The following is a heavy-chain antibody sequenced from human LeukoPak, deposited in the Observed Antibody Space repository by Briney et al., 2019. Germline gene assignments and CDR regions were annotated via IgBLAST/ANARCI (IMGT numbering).Heavy chain of an antibody. V-gene: IGHV3-74*01. Sequence: GGSLRLSCAASGSTFSSDWMHWVRHAPGEGLVWVSRINHNGVSRAYADFVKGRFTISRDDARGTVYLQMDSLSADDTAVYYCARVPGYVGYFYGMDVWGQGTTVTVSS. CDR3: ARVPGYVGYFYGMDV. J-gene: IGHJ6*02. CDR1: GSTFSSDW. D-gene: IGHD2-15*01. CDR2: INHNGVSR.